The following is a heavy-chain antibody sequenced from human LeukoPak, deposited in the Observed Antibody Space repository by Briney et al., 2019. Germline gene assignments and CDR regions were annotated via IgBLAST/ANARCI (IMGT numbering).Heavy chain of an antibody. CDR3: ARLPGGYKSPY. V-gene: IGHV3-23*01. D-gene: IGHD5-24*01. Sequence: GGSLRLSCAASGFTFNRYGMSWVRQAPGKGLEWVSAISGSAGTTYYADSVKGRFTISRDNSKNTLYLQINSLRAEDTAVYYCARLPGGYKSPYWGQGTLVTVSS. J-gene: IGHJ4*02. CDR2: ISGSAGTT. CDR1: GFTFNRYG.